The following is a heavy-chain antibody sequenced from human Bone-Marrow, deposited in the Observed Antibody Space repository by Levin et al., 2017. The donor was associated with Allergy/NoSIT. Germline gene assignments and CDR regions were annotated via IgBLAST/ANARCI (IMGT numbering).Heavy chain of an antibody. D-gene: IGHD6-25*01. CDR3: TKTIAAGPGDY. CDR1: GFTFSSYW. V-gene: IGHV3-7*01. CDR2: IKQDGSET. Sequence: GGSLRLSCVASGFTFSSYWMNWVRQTPGKGLEWVANIKQDGSETYYVDSLKGRFTISRDNAQKSVYLQMNSLRVEDTAIYYCTKTIAAGPGDYWGQGTLVTVSS. J-gene: IGHJ4*02.